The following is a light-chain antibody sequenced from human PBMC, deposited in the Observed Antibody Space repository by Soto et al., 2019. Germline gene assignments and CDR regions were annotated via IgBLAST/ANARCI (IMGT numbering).Light chain of an antibody. CDR3: QSYDSSLSDSWV. CDR2: XNS. CDR1: XXXIGAGYD. V-gene: IGLV1-40*01. Sequence: QSVLTQPXXXSXXPXXXXXIXXXXXXXXIGAGYDVHWYQQLPGTAPKLLXXXNSNRPSGVPDRXXGSKSGXSASLAITGLQAEDEADYYCQSYDSSLSDSWVXXGGTKLTVL. J-gene: IGLJ3*02.